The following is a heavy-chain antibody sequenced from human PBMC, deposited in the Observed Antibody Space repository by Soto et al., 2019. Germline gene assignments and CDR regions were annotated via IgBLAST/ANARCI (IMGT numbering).Heavy chain of an antibody. CDR1: GFTFGDYA. D-gene: IGHD6-13*01. CDR3: TRQQLFFDY. Sequence: GGSLRLSCTASGFTFGDYAMTWVRQAPGKGLEWVGFIRGKPYGGTTEYAASVKGRFSISRDDSKSIAYLQMNRLKTEDTGVYYCTRQQLFFDYWGQGTQVTVSS. V-gene: IGHV3-49*04. J-gene: IGHJ4*02. CDR2: IRGKPYGGTT.